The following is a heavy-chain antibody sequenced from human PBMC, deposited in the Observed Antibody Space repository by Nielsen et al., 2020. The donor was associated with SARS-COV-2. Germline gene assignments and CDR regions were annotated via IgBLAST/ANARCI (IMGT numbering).Heavy chain of an antibody. CDR2: INWNGGST. D-gene: IGHD7-27*01. V-gene: IGHV3-20*01. CDR1: GFTFDDYG. CDR3: ARVKPTGGSYYFDY. Sequence: GESLKISCAASGFTFDDYGMSWVRQAPGKGLEWVSGINWNGGSTGYADSVKGRFTISRDNAKNSPYLQMNSLRAEDTALYHCARVKPTGGSYYFDYWGQGTLVTVSS. J-gene: IGHJ4*02.